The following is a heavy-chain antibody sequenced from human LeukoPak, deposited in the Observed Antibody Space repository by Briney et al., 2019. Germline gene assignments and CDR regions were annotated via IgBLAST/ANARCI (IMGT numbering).Heavy chain of an antibody. Sequence: PGGSLRLSCAASGFTVSSYWMHWVRQVPGKGLVWDSRVSPDGRTTSYADSVKGRFTISRDNAKNTVYLQMISLRADDTAVYYCVRAKSGHYGYSDYWGQGTLVTVSS. CDR1: GFTVSSYW. D-gene: IGHD5-18*01. V-gene: IGHV3-74*01. CDR2: VSPDGRTT. J-gene: IGHJ4*02. CDR3: VRAKSGHYGYSDY.